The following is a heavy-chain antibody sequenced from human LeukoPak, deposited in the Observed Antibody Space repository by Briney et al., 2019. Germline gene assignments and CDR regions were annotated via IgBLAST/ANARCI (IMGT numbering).Heavy chain of an antibody. J-gene: IGHJ4*02. CDR3: ARGKYSGYDYLDY. CDR1: GGSISSGSYY. CDR2: IYTSGST. V-gene: IGHV4-61*02. Sequence: SQTLSLTCTVSGGSISSGSYYWSWIRQPAGKGLEWIGRIYTSGSTNYNPSLKSRVTISVDTSKNQFSLKLSSVTAADTAVYYCARGKYSGYDYLDYWGQGTLVTVSS. D-gene: IGHD5-12*01.